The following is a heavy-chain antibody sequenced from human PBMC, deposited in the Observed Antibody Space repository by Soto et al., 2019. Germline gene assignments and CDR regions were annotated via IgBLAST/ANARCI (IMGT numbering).Heavy chain of an antibody. D-gene: IGHD1-26*01. J-gene: IGHJ4*02. CDR2: CKATGRSS. Sequence: GFPRLAGAASPITFRNYASSWVRQAPGRGVEGVASCKATGRSSYNAHSVKGPLTLSIDTSKNTPSLQMNSLRAEDTVLYYCARSGSYSWVPYWGQGTLVTVSS. CDR1: PITFRNYA. V-gene: IGHV3-23*01. CDR3: ARSGSYSWVPY.